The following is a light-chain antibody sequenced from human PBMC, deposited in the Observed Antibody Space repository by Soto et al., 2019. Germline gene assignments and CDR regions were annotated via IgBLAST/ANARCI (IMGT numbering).Light chain of an antibody. CDR3: AAWDDSLNGV. Sequence: QSVLTQPPSASGTPGQRVTISCSGSSSNIGGNSVNWYQQLPGTAPKLLMYSNDLRPSGVPDRFSGSKSGTSASLAISGLQPEDEADYYCAAWDDSLNGVFGGGTKVTVL. CDR1: SSNIGGNS. J-gene: IGLJ2*01. CDR2: SND. V-gene: IGLV1-44*01.